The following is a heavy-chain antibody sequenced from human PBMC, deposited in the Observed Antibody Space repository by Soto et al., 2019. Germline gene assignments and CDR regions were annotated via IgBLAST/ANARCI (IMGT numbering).Heavy chain of an antibody. V-gene: IGHV3-23*01. CDR3: ARDRGGYESGYMDV. J-gene: IGHJ6*03. Sequence: AGGSLRLSCAASGFTFSNYAMSWVRQAPGKGLEWVSTISDSGGSTYYADSVKGRFTISRDNSKNTLYLQMNSLRAEDTAVYYCARDRGGYESGYMDVWGKGTTVTVSS. CDR2: ISDSGGST. D-gene: IGHD5-12*01. CDR1: GFTFSNYA.